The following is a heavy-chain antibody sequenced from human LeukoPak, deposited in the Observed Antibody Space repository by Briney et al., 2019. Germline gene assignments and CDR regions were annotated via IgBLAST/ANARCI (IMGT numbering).Heavy chain of an antibody. CDR1: GGSISSSNW. J-gene: IGHJ3*02. D-gene: IGHD3-3*01. CDR3: ARKCPLEWFPRSYDAFDI. Sequence: SETLSLTCAVSGGSISSSNWWSWVRQPPGEGLEWIGEIYHSGSTNYNPSLKSRVTISVDKSKNQFSLKLSSVTAADTAVYYCARKCPLEWFPRSYDAFDIWGQGTMVTVSS. V-gene: IGHV4-4*02. CDR2: IYHSGST.